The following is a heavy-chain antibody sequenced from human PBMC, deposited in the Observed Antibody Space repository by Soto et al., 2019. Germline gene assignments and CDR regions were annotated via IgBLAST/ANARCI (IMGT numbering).Heavy chain of an antibody. CDR3: ASIRTQGNLAF. D-gene: IGHD2-2*02. J-gene: IGHJ4*02. V-gene: IGHV5-51*01. CDR1: GDSFTKNW. CDR2: IYPDDSDT. Sequence: PGESLKISCSGSGDSFTKNWVGWVRQRPGKGLDYMGIIYPDDSDTRYSPSLEGQVRISADKSTSTAFLQWRSLRASDTAIYYCASIRTQGNLAFWCQGTPVTVSS.